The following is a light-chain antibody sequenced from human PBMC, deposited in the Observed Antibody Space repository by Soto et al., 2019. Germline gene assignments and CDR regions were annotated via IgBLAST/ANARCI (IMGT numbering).Light chain of an antibody. CDR3: QHYGSSPIFT. Sequence: EIVLTQSPGTLSLSPGERATLSCRASQSISSSYLAWYQQKPGQAPRLLIYGASSRATDIPDRFSGSGSGTDFTLTISRLEPEDFVMYYCQHYGSSPIFTFGPGTKVDIK. J-gene: IGKJ3*01. CDR1: QSISSSY. V-gene: IGKV3-20*01. CDR2: GAS.